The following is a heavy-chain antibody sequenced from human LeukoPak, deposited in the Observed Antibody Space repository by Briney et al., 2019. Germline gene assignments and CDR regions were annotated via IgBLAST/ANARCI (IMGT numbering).Heavy chain of an antibody. CDR2: INPNSGGT. CDR1: GYTFTGYY. Sequence: GASVKVSCKASGYTFTGYYMHWVRQAPGQGLEWMGWINPNSGGTNYAQKFQGRVTMTRDTSISTAYMELTRLRSDDTAVYYCARGGGSYESNLYYYYGMDVWGQGTTVTVSS. V-gene: IGHV1-2*02. J-gene: IGHJ6*02. D-gene: IGHD1-26*01. CDR3: ARGGGSYESNLYYYYGMDV.